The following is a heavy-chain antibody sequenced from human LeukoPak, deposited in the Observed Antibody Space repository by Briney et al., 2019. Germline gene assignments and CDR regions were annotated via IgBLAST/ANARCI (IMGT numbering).Heavy chain of an antibody. CDR1: GDSISNYY. Sequence: SETLSLTCTVSGDSISNYYWSWIRQSPGKELEWIGYMYNRGSTIYNPSLKSRVTISTHTSKNQFSLRLTSVTAADTAVYYCARAEKAVTGTLDFGGQGTLITVSS. J-gene: IGHJ4*02. V-gene: IGHV4-59*01. D-gene: IGHD6-19*01. CDR2: MYNRGST. CDR3: ARAEKAVTGTLDF.